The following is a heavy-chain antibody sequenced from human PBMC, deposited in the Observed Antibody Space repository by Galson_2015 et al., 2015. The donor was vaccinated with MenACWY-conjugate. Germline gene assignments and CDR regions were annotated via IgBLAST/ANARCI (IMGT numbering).Heavy chain of an antibody. J-gene: IGHJ6*02. Sequence: SLRLSCAASGFTFRSYDIHWVRQLTGRSLEWVAVVGTAGDPHYPGSVKGRFTISRENAKNSVYLQMNGPSAGDTAVYFCARADMLSGALVVWGQGTTVTVSS. V-gene: IGHV3-13*05. CDR3: ARADMLSGALVV. CDR2: VGTAGDP. CDR1: GFTFRSYD. D-gene: IGHD3-16*01.